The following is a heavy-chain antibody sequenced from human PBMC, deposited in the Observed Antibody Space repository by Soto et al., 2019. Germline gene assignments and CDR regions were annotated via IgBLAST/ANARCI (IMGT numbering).Heavy chain of an antibody. CDR3: ARRLVWDGYNFGYWYFDL. Sequence: QVQLVESGGGLVKPGGSLRLSCAASGFTFSDYYMSWIRQAPGKGPEWVSYISSSSSYTNYADSVKGRFTISRDNAKNSLYLQMNSLRAEDTAVYYCARRLVWDGYNFGYWYFDLWGRGTLVTVSS. D-gene: IGHD5-12*01. CDR1: GFTFSDYY. V-gene: IGHV3-11*06. CDR2: ISSSSSYT. J-gene: IGHJ2*01.